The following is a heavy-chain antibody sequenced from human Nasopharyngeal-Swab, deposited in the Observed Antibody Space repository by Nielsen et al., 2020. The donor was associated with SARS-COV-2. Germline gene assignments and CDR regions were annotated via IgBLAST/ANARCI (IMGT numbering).Heavy chain of an antibody. CDR3: TTDSSGYYFDY. CDR2: IKSKTDGGTT. D-gene: IGHD3-22*01. V-gene: IGHV3-15*01. J-gene: IGHJ4*02. Sequence: GESLEISCAASGFTFSNAWMSWVRQAPGKGLEWVGHIKSKTDGGTTDYAAPVKGRFTISRDDSKNTLYLQMNSLKTEDTAVYYCTTDSSGYYFDYWGQGTLVTVSS. CDR1: GFTFSNAW.